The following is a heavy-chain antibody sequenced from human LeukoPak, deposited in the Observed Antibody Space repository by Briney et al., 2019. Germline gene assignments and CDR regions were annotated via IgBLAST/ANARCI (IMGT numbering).Heavy chain of an antibody. CDR2: ISYDGSNK. D-gene: IGHD4-17*01. CDR3: ARGGGDYGDYGIGY. CDR1: GFTFSSYA. J-gene: IGHJ4*02. Sequence: GGSLRLSCAASGFTFSSYAMHWVRQAPGKGLEWVAVISYDGSNKYYADSVKGRFTISRDNSKNTLYLQMNSLRAEDTAVYYCARGGGDYGDYGIGYRGQGTLVTVSS. V-gene: IGHV3-30-3*01.